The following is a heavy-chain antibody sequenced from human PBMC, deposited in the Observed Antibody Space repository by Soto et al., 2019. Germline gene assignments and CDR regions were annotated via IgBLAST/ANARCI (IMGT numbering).Heavy chain of an antibody. D-gene: IGHD3-9*01. V-gene: IGHV1-18*04. CDR1: GYTFTSYG. Sequence: ASVKVSCKASGYTFTSYGISWVRQAPGQGLEWMGWIGAYNGNTNYAQKLQGRVTMTTDTSTSTAYMELRSLRSDDTAVYYCARLSVDYDILTGLAGGDYYYGMDVWGQGTTVTVSS. J-gene: IGHJ6*02. CDR2: IGAYNGNT. CDR3: ARLSVDYDILTGLAGGDYYYGMDV.